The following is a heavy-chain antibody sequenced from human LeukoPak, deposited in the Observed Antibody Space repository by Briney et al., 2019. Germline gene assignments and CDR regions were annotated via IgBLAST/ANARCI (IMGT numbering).Heavy chain of an antibody. J-gene: IGHJ6*04. CDR2: IYYTGST. CDR3: ARGHYGSGSYYMDV. V-gene: IGHV4-59*01. D-gene: IGHD3-10*01. Sequence: PSEALSVTCTGSCRSISRYYWSWIRLPAGKGLEWNGYIYYTGSTNNNPSLNSRGTISVDTSKNQFSLKLSSVTAADTAVYYCARGHYGSGSYYMDVWGKGTTVTVSS. CDR1: CRSISRYY.